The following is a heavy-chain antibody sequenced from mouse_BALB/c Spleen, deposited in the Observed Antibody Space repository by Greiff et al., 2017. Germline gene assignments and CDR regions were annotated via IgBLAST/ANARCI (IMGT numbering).Heavy chain of an antibody. D-gene: IGHD1-1*01. CDR1: GFTFSDYG. CDR3: ARDWDYGSSSAWFAY. V-gene: IGHV5-15*02. Sequence: EVQLVESGGGLVQPGGSRKLSCAASGFTFSDYGMAWVRQAPGKGPEWVAFISNLAYSIYYADTVTGRFTISRENAKNTLYLEMSSLRSEDTAMYYCARDWDYGSSSAWFAYWGQGTLVTVSA. CDR2: ISNLAYSI. J-gene: IGHJ3*01.